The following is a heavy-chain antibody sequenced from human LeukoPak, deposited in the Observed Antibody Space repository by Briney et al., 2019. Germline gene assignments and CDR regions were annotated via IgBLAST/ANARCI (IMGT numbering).Heavy chain of an antibody. J-gene: IGHJ4*02. V-gene: IGHV3-23*01. CDR2: ISGSGGST. CDR3: AKDQAVRGGGFDY. Sequence: GGSLRLSCAASGFTFSSYAMSWVRQAPGKGLEWVSAISGSGGSTYYADSVKGRFTISRDNSKNTLYPQMISLRAEDTAVYYCAKDQAVRGGGFDYWGQGTLVTVSS. CDR1: GFTFSSYA. D-gene: IGHD3-10*01.